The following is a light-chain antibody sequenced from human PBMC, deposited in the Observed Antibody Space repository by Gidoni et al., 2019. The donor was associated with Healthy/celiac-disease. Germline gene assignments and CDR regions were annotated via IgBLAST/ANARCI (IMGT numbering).Light chain of an antibody. Sequence: DIQMTQSPATLSASVGDRVTITGRASQSISSWSAWYQQKPGKAPKLLIYKESSLESGVPSRFSGSGSGTEFTLTISSLQPDDFATYYCQQYNSYSWTFGQGTKVEIK. CDR3: QQYNSYSWT. V-gene: IGKV1-5*03. CDR1: QSISSW. CDR2: KES. J-gene: IGKJ1*01.